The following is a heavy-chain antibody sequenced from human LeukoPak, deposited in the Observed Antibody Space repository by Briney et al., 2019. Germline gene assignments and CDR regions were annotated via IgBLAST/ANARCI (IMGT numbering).Heavy chain of an antibody. CDR2: INPNSGGT. D-gene: IGHD5-24*01. Sequence: RASVKVSCKASGYTFTGYYMHWVRQAPGQGLEWMGWINPNSGGTNYAQKFQGRVTMTRDTSISTAYMELSRLRFEDTAVYYCARVGTDVSGLDDGFDIWGQGTVVTVSS. CDR3: ARVGTDVSGLDDGFDI. CDR1: GYTFTGYY. J-gene: IGHJ3*02. V-gene: IGHV1-2*02.